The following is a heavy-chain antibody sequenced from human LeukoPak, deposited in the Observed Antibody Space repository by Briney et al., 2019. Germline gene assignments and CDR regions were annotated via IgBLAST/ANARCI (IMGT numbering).Heavy chain of an antibody. Sequence: GSLRLSCAASGFTFSSYAMSWVRQAPGKGLEWVSVISGSGGSTDYADSVKGRFTISRDNSKNTLYLQMNSLRAEDTAVYYCANSGSYYGSNYWGQGTLVTVSS. D-gene: IGHD1-26*01. CDR1: GFTFSSYA. V-gene: IGHV3-23*01. CDR3: ANSGSYYGSNY. CDR2: ISGSGGST. J-gene: IGHJ4*02.